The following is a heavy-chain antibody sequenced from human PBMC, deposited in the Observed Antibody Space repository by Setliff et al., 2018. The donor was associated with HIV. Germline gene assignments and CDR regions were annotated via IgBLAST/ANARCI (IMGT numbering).Heavy chain of an antibody. CDR1: GGSVSSGSHY. CDR3: ARGDYYSYYMDV. V-gene: IGHV4-61*01. J-gene: IGHJ6*03. Sequence: LSLTCTVSGGSVSSGSHYWSWIRQPPGKGLEWIGYIYYSGSTNYNPSLKSRVTISADTSKNQFSLKLSSVTAADTAVYYCARGDYYSYYMDVWGKGTTVTVSS. CDR2: IYYSGST.